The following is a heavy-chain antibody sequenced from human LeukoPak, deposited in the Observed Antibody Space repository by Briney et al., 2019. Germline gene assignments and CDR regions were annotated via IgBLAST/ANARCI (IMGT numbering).Heavy chain of an antibody. Sequence: SETLSLTCTVSAGSITSSSYYWTWIRQPPGKGLEWIGYIYYRRSTNYSPCLQSRVTISVETYKNQLSLKLSSVTAADTAVHYCARRRSRSWSNPNWFDPWGQGTLVTVSS. V-gene: IGHV4-61*01. D-gene: IGHD6-13*01. CDR2: IYYRRST. J-gene: IGHJ5*02. CDR3: ARRRSRSWSNPNWFDP. CDR1: AGSITSSSYY.